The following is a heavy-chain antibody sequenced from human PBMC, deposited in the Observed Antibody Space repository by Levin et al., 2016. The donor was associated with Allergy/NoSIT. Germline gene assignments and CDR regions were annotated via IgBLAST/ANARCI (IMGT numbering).Heavy chain of an antibody. D-gene: IGHD3-16*02. Sequence: GESLKISCAASGFTFSSYAMSWVRQAPGKGLEWVSAISGSGGSTYYADSVKGRFTISRDNSKNTLYLQMNSLRAEDTAVYYCARDHPGGYVWGSYRSSYYYYGMDVWGQGTTVTVSS. CDR3: ARDHPGGYVWGSYRSSYYYYGMDV. J-gene: IGHJ6*02. CDR1: GFTFSSYA. CDR2: ISGSGGST. V-gene: IGHV3-23*01.